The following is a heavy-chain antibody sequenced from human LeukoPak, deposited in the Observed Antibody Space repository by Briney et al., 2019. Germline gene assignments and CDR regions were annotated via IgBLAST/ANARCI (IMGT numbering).Heavy chain of an antibody. J-gene: IGHJ4*02. CDR2: ISPTDGYT. V-gene: IGHV3-23*01. CDR3: AKFTSGWFEGF. D-gene: IGHD6-19*01. Sequence: PGGSLRLSCAASGFTFSAYPMTWVRQAPGKGLEWVSTISPTDGYTYYLDSVKGRFTISRDFSKDTLYLHMNSLRAEDTAVYFCAKFTSGWFEGFWGQGTLVTVSS. CDR1: GFTFSAYP.